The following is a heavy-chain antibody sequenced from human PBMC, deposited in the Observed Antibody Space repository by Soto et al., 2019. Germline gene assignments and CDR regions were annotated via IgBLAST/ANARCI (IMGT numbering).Heavy chain of an antibody. J-gene: IGHJ4*02. CDR3: AKDGYFDTYYFDH. D-gene: IGHD3-9*01. V-gene: IGHV3-30*04. CDR2: ISYDGRQK. CDR1: RFTFSSYA. Sequence: VQLVESGGGVVQPGRSLRLSCAASRFTFSSYAMHWVRQAPGKGLEWVAVISYDGRQKHYVDSVRGRFTISRDDSDNTLYLQINSLRPEDTAVYYCAKDGYFDTYYFDHWGQGTLVTVSS.